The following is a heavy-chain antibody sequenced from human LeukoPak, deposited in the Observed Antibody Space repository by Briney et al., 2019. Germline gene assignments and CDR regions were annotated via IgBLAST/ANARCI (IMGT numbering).Heavy chain of an antibody. J-gene: IGHJ4*02. Sequence: SETLSLTCTVSGGSISSYYWSWIRQPAGKGLEWIGRIYSSGSTNHNPSLKSRVTMSVDTSKNQFSLKLSSVTAADTAVYYCARDGLGSRPLDYWGQGTLVTVSS. D-gene: IGHD2-15*01. CDR3: ARDGLGSRPLDY. CDR1: GGSISSYY. V-gene: IGHV4-4*07. CDR2: IYSSGST.